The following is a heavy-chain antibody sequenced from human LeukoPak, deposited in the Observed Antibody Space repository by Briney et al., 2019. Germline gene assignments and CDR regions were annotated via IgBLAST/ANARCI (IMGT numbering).Heavy chain of an antibody. CDR3: AKSIASAGT. J-gene: IGHJ5*02. CDR1: GFIFNRYA. Sequence: GGSLILPCGASGFIFNRYAMNRVRQAPRKGLERVSATSASGGSTYYAGSVKGRFTISRDNSKNTLYLQMNSLRAEDRAVYYCAKSIASAGTWGQGTLVTVSS. D-gene: IGHD6-13*01. CDR2: TSASGGST. V-gene: IGHV3-23*01.